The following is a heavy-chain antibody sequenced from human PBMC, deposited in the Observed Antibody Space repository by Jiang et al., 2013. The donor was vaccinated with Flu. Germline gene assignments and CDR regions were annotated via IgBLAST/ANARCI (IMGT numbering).Heavy chain of an antibody. V-gene: IGHV3-30*02. D-gene: IGHD2-2*01. Sequence: VQLLESGGGVVQPGGSLRLSCAASGFTFSSYGMHWVRQAPGKGLEWVAFIRYDGSNKYYADSVKGRFTISRDNSKNTLYLQMNSLRAEDTAVYYCAKDRVPAAMRMGLFDYWGQGTLVTVSS. CDR3: AKDRVPAAMRMGLFDY. J-gene: IGHJ4*02. CDR2: IRYDGSNK. CDR1: GFTFSSYG.